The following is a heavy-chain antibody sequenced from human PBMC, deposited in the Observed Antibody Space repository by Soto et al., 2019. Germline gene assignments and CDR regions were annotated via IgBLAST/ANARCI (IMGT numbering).Heavy chain of an antibody. J-gene: IGHJ3*02. CDR1: GYSFTSYW. Sequence: PGESRKISCKGSGYSFTSYWISWVRQMPGKGLEWMGRIDPSDSYTNYSPSFQGHGTISADKSISTAYLQWSSLKASDTAMYYCARPLQASSGSHYPDAFDIWGQGTMVTVSS. CDR3: ARPLQASSGSHYPDAFDI. D-gene: IGHD3-22*01. CDR2: IDPSDSYT. V-gene: IGHV5-10-1*01.